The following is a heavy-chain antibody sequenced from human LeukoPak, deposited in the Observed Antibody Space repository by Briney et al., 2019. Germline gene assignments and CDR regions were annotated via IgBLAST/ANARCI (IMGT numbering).Heavy chain of an antibody. CDR2: GNVNGRSA. V-gene: IGHV3-74*01. D-gene: IGHD5-18*01. Sequence: GFLRLFRSGAGINLRYFGLQWVRQGPGKGLGLGSYGNVNGRSAASADSVEGRFTVSRDNAMNTLYLQMNSLRVDDTAVYYCVRERALGTAVTAFDIWGQGTMVTVSS. J-gene: IGHJ3*02. CDR3: VRERALGTAVTAFDI. CDR1: GINLRYFG.